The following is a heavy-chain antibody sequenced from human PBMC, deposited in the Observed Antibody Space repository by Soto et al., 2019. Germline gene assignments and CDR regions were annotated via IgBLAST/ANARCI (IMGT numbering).Heavy chain of an antibody. CDR3: ARRGEAAVGTGYNYYYGMDV. D-gene: IGHD6-13*01. CDR2: IYPGDSDT. J-gene: IGHJ6*02. V-gene: IGHV5-51*01. CDR1: GYSFTSYW. Sequence: PGESLKISCKGSGYSFTSYWIGWVRQMPGKGLEWMGIIYPGDSDTRYSPSFQGQVTISADKSISTAYLQWSSLKASDTAMYYCARRGEAAVGTGYNYYYGMDVWGQGTTVTVSS.